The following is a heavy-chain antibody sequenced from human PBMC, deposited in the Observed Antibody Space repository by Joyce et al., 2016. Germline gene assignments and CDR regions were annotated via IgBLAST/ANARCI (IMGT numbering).Heavy chain of an antibody. CDR3: VRQGGYHFGMDV. V-gene: IGHV6-1*01. J-gene: IGHJ6*02. D-gene: IGHD2-2*01. CDR2: TYYRSRYYN. Sequence: QVQLQQSGPGLVKPSQTLSLTCVISGDSVSSNSAAWNGIRQTPSRGLEWLGRTYYRSRYYNEDEASVKSRITITADTSKNQLSLDLTSVTPEDTAVYYCVRQGGYHFGMDVWGQGTTVIVSS. CDR1: GDSVSSNSAA.